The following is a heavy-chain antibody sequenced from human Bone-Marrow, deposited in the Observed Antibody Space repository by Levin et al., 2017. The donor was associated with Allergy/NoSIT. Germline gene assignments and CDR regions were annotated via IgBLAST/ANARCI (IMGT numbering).Heavy chain of an antibody. CDR1: GYSFTGYY. V-gene: IGHV1-2*02. J-gene: IGHJ4*02. CDR3: ARDVADGYCGGNTCYYFDS. D-gene: IGHD2-15*01. Sequence: VASVKVSCKTSGYSFTGYYVHWVRQAPGQGLEWMGWINPNSGDTKFAQKFQGRVTMTRDTSINTAYMDLSRLRSDDTAVYFCARDVADGYCGGNTCYYFDSWGQGTLVTVSS. CDR2: INPNSGDT.